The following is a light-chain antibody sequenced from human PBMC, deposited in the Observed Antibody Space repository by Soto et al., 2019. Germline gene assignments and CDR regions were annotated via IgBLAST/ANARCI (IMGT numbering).Light chain of an antibody. CDR3: QQYYNYPLT. Sequence: QLTQSPSSLSASVGDRVTITCRASQDISGFLAWFQQKPGKAPNLLIYATSTLHRGVPSRFSGSGSGTVFSLIIISLQPEDFATDYCQQYYNYPLTFGGGTKVEI. V-gene: IGKV1-9*01. J-gene: IGKJ4*01. CDR1: QDISGF. CDR2: ATS.